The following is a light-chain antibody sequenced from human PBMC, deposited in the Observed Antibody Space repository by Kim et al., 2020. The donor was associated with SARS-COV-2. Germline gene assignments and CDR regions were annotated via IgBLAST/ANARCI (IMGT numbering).Light chain of an antibody. CDR1: SSDVGGYNY. CDR2: EVS. V-gene: IGLV2-8*01. Sequence: GQSVTLSCTGTSSDVGGYNYVSWYQQHPGKAPKLIIYEVSKRPSGVPDRFSGSKSGNTASLTVSGPQAEDEADYYCSSYAGSNNLIFGGGTQLTVL. CDR3: SSYAGSNNLI. J-gene: IGLJ2*01.